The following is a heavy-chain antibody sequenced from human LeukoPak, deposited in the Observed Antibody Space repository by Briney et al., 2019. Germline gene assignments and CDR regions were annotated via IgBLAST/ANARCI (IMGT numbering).Heavy chain of an antibody. V-gene: IGHV1-2*02. D-gene: IGHD3-22*01. CDR1: GYTFTGYY. CDR3: ARAGDYYDSSGYYPLFDY. J-gene: IGHJ4*02. CDR2: INPNSGGT. Sequence: ASVKVSCKASGYTFTGYYMHRVRQAPGQGLEWMGWINPNSGGTNYAQKFQGRVTMTRDTSISTAYMELSRLRSDDTAVYYCARAGDYYDSSGYYPLFDYWGQGTLVTVSS.